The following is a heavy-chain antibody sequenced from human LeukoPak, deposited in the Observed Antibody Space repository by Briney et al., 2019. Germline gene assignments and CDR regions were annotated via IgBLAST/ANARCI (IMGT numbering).Heavy chain of an antibody. CDR1: GGSLTSDSYY. V-gene: IGHV4-39*01. CDR3: GRVGRGGIATPSFDS. J-gene: IGHJ4*02. D-gene: IGHD5-24*01. CDR2: VYYSGSA. Sequence: SETLSLTCTVSGGSLTSDSYYWDWIRQPPGKGLEFIGTVYYSGSAYYSPSLKSRVTISVDTSKNQFSLKLTSVTAADTAVYYCGRVGRGGIATPSFDSWGQGTLVTVSS.